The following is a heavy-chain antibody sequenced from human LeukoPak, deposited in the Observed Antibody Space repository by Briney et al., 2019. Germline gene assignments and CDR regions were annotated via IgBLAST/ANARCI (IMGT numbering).Heavy chain of an antibody. D-gene: IGHD6-19*01. J-gene: IGHJ4*02. CDR1: VYTFTGYY. Sequence: ASVTVCRRSSVYTFTGYYMDWLRQAPGQGLEWMGWINPNSGGTNYEQQFQGRVTMTRDTSISTAYMELSRPRSDDTAVYYCARDLSSGSDLDYWGQGTLVTVSS. V-gene: IGHV1-2*02. CDR2: INPNSGGT. CDR3: ARDLSSGSDLDY.